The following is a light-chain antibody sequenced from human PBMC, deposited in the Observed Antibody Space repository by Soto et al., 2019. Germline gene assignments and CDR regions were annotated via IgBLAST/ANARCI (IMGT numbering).Light chain of an antibody. Sequence: SVLAQPPSVSGTPGQRVTISCAGSSSKIASKVVNWYQHLPGRAPKLLIYGHMQLPSVVPDRFSGSKSGTSASLAISGLQSEDEAEYYCAAWDDNLSGFYAVGTGTKVTVL. J-gene: IGLJ1*01. CDR2: GHM. V-gene: IGLV1-44*01. CDR3: AAWDDNLSGFYA. CDR1: SSKIASKV.